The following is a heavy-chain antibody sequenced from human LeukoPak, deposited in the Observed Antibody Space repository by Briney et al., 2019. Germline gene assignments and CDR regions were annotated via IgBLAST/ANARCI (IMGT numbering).Heavy chain of an antibody. CDR3: AREPMRPHDAFDI. CDR2: ISSSGSTI. V-gene: IGHV3-48*03. Sequence: GGSLRLSCAASGFTFSSYEMNWVRQAPGKGLEWVSYISSSGSTIYYADSVKGRFTISRDNSKNTLYLQMNSLRAEDTAVYYCAREPMRPHDAFDIWGQGTMVTVSS. CDR1: GFTFSSYE. J-gene: IGHJ3*02.